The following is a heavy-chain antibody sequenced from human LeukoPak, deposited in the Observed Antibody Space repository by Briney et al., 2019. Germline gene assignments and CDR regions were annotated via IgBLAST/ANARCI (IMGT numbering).Heavy chain of an antibody. Sequence: GGSLRLSCAASGFTFSSYAMSWVRQAPGKGLEWVSAISGSGGSTYYADSVKGRFTISRDNSKNTLYLQMNSLRAEDTAVYYCAKSGKGATTPYYFDYWGQGTLVTVSS. V-gene: IGHV3-23*01. J-gene: IGHJ4*02. CDR3: AKSGKGATTPYYFDY. D-gene: IGHD1-26*01. CDR2: ISGSGGST. CDR1: GFTFSSYA.